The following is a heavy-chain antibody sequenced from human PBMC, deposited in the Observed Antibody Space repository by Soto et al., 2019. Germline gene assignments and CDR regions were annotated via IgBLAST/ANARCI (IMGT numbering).Heavy chain of an antibody. CDR1: GFTFSSNG. Sequence: PGGSLRLSCAASGFTFSSNGMHWVRQAPGKGLEWVAVIWYDGSNKYYADSVKGRFTISRDNSKNTLYLQINSLISDDTAVYYCARDPYDFWSGSPLRGMYVWGQGTTVTVFS. D-gene: IGHD3-3*01. CDR3: ARDPYDFWSGSPLRGMYV. J-gene: IGHJ6*02. CDR2: IWYDGSNK. V-gene: IGHV3-33*01.